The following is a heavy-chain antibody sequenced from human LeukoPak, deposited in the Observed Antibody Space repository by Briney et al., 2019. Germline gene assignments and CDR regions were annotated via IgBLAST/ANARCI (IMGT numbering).Heavy chain of an antibody. J-gene: IGHJ4*02. CDR1: GFTFSSYG. CDR3: AKDPTTGTLSFDY. CDR2: IWYDGSEK. D-gene: IGHD1-1*01. Sequence: GGSLRLSCAASGFTFSSYGMHWVRQAPGKGLEWVAVIWYDGSEKYYADSVKGRFTISRDNSKNTLYLQMNSLRAEDTAVYYCAKDPTTGTLSFDYWGQGTLVTVSS. V-gene: IGHV3-33*06.